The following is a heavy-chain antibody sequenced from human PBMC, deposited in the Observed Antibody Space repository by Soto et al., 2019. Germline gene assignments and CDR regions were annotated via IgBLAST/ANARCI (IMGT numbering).Heavy chain of an antibody. CDR2: IIPIFGTA. V-gene: IGHV1-69*06. CDR3: ARLSSRGYYPLHNWFDP. Sequence: QVQLVQSGAEVKKPGSSVKVSCKASGGTFSSYAISWVRQAPGQGLEWMGGIIPIFGTANYAQKFQGRVTITADKSTSTAYMELSSLRSEDTAVYYCARLSSRGYYPLHNWFDPWGQGTLVTVSS. D-gene: IGHD3-22*01. CDR1: GGTFSSYA. J-gene: IGHJ5*02.